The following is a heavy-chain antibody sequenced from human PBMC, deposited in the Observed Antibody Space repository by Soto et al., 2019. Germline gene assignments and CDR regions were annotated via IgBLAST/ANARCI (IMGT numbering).Heavy chain of an antibody. D-gene: IGHD1-26*01. J-gene: IGHJ5*02. Sequence: ASVKVSCKASGYTFTSYAMHWVRQAPGQRLEWMGWINAGNGNTKYSQKFQGRVTITRDTSASTAYMELSSLRSEDTAVYYCARAGVGAGASATRVWFDPWGKGTLVTVAS. CDR1: GYTFTSYA. CDR2: INAGNGNT. V-gene: IGHV1-3*01. CDR3: ARAGVGAGASATRVWFDP.